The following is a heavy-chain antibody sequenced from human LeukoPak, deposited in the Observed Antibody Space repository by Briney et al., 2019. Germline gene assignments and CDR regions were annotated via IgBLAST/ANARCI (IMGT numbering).Heavy chain of an antibody. J-gene: IGHJ4*02. CDR3: ARRAGKPGNTPWCFDY. CDR1: GFTFSNYW. V-gene: IGHV3-7*01. CDR2: IKKDGSER. D-gene: IGHD1-7*01. Sequence: GGSLRLSCAASGFTFSNYWMTWVRQAPGKGPEWVANIKKDGSERNYVDSVKGRFTIARDNTKNSLYLQMTSLRGEDTAVYYCARRAGKPGNTPWCFDYWGQGALVTVSS.